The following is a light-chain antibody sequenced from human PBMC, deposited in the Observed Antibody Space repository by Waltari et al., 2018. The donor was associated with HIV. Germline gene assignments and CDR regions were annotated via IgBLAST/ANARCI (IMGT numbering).Light chain of an antibody. CDR3: SSYTTRSTPDPSWV. CDR2: EVS. J-gene: IGLJ3*02. Sequence: QSALTQPASVSGSLGQSITISCTGTSSAVVGYTYVSWYQQHPGKAPKLMIFEVSNRPSGVSNRFSGSKSVNTASLTISGLQAEDEADYYCSSYTTRSTPDPSWVFGGGTKLTVL. V-gene: IGLV2-14*01. CDR1: SSAVVGYTY.